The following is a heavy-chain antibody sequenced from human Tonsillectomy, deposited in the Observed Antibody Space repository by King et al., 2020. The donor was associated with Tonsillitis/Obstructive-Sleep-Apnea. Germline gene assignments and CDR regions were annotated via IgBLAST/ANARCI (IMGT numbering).Heavy chain of an antibody. V-gene: IGHV4-59*08. CDR1: GGPISNYY. J-gene: IGHJ6*02. Sequence: MQLQESGPGLVKPSENLSLTCTVSGGPISNYYWSWIRQPPGKGLEWIGYIYYSGSTNYNPSLKSRVTISLHTSKNQFSLKLSSVTAADTAVYYCARQRDDDFWSSYSNDYYYGLDVWGQGTTVTVSS. CDR3: ARQRDDDFWSSYSNDYYYGLDV. D-gene: IGHD3-3*01. CDR2: IYYSGST.